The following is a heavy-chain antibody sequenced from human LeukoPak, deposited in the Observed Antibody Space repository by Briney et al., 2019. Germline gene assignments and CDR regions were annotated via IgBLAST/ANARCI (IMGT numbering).Heavy chain of an antibody. CDR3: ARGPAYSSGWAQGNYGMDV. Sequence: ASVKVSCKASGYTFTSYGISWVRQAPGQGLAWMGWISAYNGNTNYAQKLQGRVTMTTDTSTSTAYMELRSLRSDDTAVYYCARGPAYSSGWAQGNYGMDVWGQGTTVTVSS. J-gene: IGHJ6*02. CDR1: GYTFTSYG. D-gene: IGHD6-19*01. V-gene: IGHV1-18*01. CDR2: ISAYNGNT.